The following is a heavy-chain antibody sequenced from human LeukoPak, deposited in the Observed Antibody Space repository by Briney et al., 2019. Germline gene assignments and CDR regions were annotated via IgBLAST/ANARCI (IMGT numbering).Heavy chain of an antibody. D-gene: IGHD2-2*01. Sequence: SETLSLTCAVYGGSFSGYYWSWIRQPPGKWLEWIGEINHSGSTNYNPSLKSRVTISVDTSKNQFSLKLSSVTAADTAAYYCARGPGQLLFRSRGKWFDPWGQGTLVTVSS. J-gene: IGHJ5*02. V-gene: IGHV4-34*01. CDR1: GGSFSGYY. CDR2: INHSGST. CDR3: ARGPGQLLFRSRGKWFDP.